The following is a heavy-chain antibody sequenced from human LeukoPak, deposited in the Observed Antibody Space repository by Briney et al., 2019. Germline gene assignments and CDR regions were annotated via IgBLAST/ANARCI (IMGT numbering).Heavy chain of an antibody. Sequence: GASVKVSCKASGGTFSSYAISWVRQAPGQGLEWMGRIIPILGIANYAQKFQGRVTITADKSTSAAYMELSSLRSEDTAVYYCARWQAICSSTSCPYALDIWGQGTMVTVSS. J-gene: IGHJ3*02. CDR3: ARWQAICSSTSCPYALDI. V-gene: IGHV1-69*04. D-gene: IGHD2-2*01. CDR2: IIPILGIA. CDR1: GGTFSSYA.